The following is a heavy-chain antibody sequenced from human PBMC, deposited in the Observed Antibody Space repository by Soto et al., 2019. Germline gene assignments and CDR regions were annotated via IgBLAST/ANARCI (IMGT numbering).Heavy chain of an antibody. CDR2: INHSGST. D-gene: IGHD3-9*01. J-gene: IGHJ6*02. CDR3: ARGRSRYFDWLSYYYYGMDV. Sequence: SETLSLTCAVYGGSFSGYYWSWIRQPPGKGLEWIGEINHSGSTNYNPSLKSRVTISVDTSKNQFSLKLSSVTAADTAVYYCARGRSRYFDWLSYYYYGMDVWGRGTTVTVSS. CDR1: GGSFSGYY. V-gene: IGHV4-34*01.